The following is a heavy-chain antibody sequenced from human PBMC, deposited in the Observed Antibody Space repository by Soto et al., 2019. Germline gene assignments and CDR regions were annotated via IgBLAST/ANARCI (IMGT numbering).Heavy chain of an antibody. CDR3: ARDTPGIAVAGTTLRYRGLYY. CDR1: GGTFSSYT. V-gene: IGHV1-69*04. CDR2: IIPILGIA. Sequence: AASVKVSCKASGGTFSSYTISWVRQAPGQGLEWMGRIIPILGIANYAQKFQGRVTITADTSTSTAYMELRSLRSDDTAVYYCARDTPGIAVAGTTLRYRGLYYWGQGTLVTVSS. J-gene: IGHJ4*02. D-gene: IGHD6-19*01.